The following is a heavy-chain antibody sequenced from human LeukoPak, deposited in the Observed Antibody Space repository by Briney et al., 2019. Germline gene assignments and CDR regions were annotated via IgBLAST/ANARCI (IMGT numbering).Heavy chain of an antibody. CDR3: ARSNRYCSSTSCYLLDY. V-gene: IGHV3-30*03. CDR1: GFTFSSYG. Sequence: GGSLRLSCAASGFTFSSYGMHWVRQAPGKGLEWVAVISYDGSNKYYADSVKGRFTTSRDNSKNTLYLQMNSLRAEDTAVYYCARSNRYCSSTSCYLLDYWGQGTLVTVSS. J-gene: IGHJ4*02. D-gene: IGHD2-2*01. CDR2: ISYDGSNK.